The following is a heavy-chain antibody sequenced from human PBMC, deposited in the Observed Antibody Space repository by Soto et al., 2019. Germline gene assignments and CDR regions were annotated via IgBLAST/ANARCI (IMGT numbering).Heavy chain of an antibody. Sequence: GGSLRVSCAASGFAFSDFVMSWVRKAPGKGLEWLTTFTSADRNHLYAEYVKGRFTISRDNSKSTLYLRVNSRGVDDTAVYYCAKMGGGNLPKHFHVWGQVPLVTVSS. D-gene: IGHD3-16*01. CDR1: GFAFSDFV. J-gene: IGHJ1*01. CDR3: AKMGGGNLPKHFHV. CDR2: FTSADRNH. V-gene: IGHV3-23*01.